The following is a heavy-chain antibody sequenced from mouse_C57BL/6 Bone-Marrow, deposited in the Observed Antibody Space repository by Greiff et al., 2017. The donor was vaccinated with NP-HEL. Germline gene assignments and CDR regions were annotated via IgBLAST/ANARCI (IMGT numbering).Heavy chain of an antibody. J-gene: IGHJ1*03. CDR1: GFTFSSYG. CDR3: ARRGTVVATRYFDV. V-gene: IGHV5-6*02. Sequence: EVKLQESGGDLVKPGGSLKLSCAASGFTFSSYGMSWVRQTPDKRLEWVATISSGGSYTYYPASVRGRFTISRDNAKNTLYLQMSSLKSEDTAMYYGARRGTVVATRYFDVWGTGTTVTVSS. D-gene: IGHD1-1*01. CDR2: ISSGGSYT.